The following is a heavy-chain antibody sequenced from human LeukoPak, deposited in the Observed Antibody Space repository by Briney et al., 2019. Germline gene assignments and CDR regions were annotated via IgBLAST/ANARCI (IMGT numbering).Heavy chain of an antibody. J-gene: IGHJ4*02. D-gene: IGHD3-22*01. CDR2: ISSSHDYP. CDR3: AKVPYDISDYYYSYSFDY. Sequence: GGSLRLSCAASGFSPTNFAMGWVRRAPGEGLEWVSSISSSHDYPYTAVSVKGRFTISRDNSKYTLYLQMSSLRAEDTAVYYCAKVPYDISDYYYSYSFDYWGQGTLVTVSS. CDR1: GFSPTNFA. V-gene: IGHV3-23*01.